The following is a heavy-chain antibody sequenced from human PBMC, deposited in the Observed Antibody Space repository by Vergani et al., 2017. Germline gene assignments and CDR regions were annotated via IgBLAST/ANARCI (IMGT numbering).Heavy chain of an antibody. Sequence: EVQLVQSGAEVKKPGESLRILCKGSGYSFTSYWISWVRQMPGKGLEWMGRIDSSDSYTHGSPSFQGHVTISADKSISTAYLQWSSLKASDTAMYYCARHVEAAGSGYYGMDVWGQGTTVTVSS. CDR3: ARHVEAAGSGYYGMDV. J-gene: IGHJ6*02. CDR2: IDSSDSYT. V-gene: IGHV5-10-1*03. CDR1: GYSFTSYW. D-gene: IGHD6-13*01.